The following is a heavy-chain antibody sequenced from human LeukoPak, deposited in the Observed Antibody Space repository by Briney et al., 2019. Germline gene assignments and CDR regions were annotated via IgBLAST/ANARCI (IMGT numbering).Heavy chain of an antibody. CDR2: ISWNSGDI. CDR3: VKSGGYATAIRYFDL. V-gene: IGHV3-9*01. Sequence: GRSLRLSCAASGFSFGGYALHWVRQAPGKGLEWVASISWNSGDIVHADSVKGRFTISRDNAKNSLYLQMDSLRAEDTALYYCVKSGGYATAIRYFDLWGRGTLVTVSS. J-gene: IGHJ2*01. CDR1: GFSFGGYA. D-gene: IGHD2-21*02.